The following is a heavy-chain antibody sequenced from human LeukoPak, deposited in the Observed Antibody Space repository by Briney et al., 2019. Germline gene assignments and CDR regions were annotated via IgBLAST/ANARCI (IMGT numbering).Heavy chain of an antibody. J-gene: IGHJ4*02. Sequence: SETLSLTCAVSGGPFSGYYWTWIRRSPGKGLEWIGQINHVGFTTYNPSLQSRISMSVDTSKSQFSLKLSSVTVADTATYFCARLRMGSSRWLFPEDFWGQGTQVAVSS. CDR1: GGPFSGYY. CDR2: INHVGFT. D-gene: IGHD6-13*01. V-gene: IGHV4-34*10. CDR3: ARLRMGSSRWLFPEDF.